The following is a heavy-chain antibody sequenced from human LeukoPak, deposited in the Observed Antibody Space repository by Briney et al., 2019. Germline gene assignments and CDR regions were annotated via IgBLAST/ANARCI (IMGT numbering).Heavy chain of an antibody. CDR2: IIPIFGTA. D-gene: IGHD3-22*01. J-gene: IGHJ4*02. CDR1: GGTFSSYA. Sequence: ASVKVSCKASGGTFSSYAISWVRQAPGQGLEWMGRIIPIFGTANYAQKFQGRVTITADKSTGTAYMELSSLRSEDTAVYYCARDLGYYDSTPFDYWGQGTLVTVSS. CDR3: ARDLGYYDSTPFDY. V-gene: IGHV1-69*06.